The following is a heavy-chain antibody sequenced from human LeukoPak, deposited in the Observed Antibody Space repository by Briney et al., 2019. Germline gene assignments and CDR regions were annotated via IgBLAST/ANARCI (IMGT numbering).Heavy chain of an antibody. D-gene: IGHD6-19*01. J-gene: IGHJ4*02. CDR2: ISGGGGST. CDR3: VNLYSSNY. CDR1: GFTFSSYW. V-gene: IGHV3-23*01. Sequence: GGSLRLSCAASGFTFSSYWMSWVRQAPGKGLEWVSGISGGGGSTFYADSVKGRFTISRDNSKNTLYLQMNSLRAEDTAVYYCVNLYSSNYWGQGTLVTVSS.